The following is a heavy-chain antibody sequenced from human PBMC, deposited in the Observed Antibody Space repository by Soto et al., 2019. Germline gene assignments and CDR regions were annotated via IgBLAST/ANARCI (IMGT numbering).Heavy chain of an antibody. Sequence: EASVKVSCKASGYSFTNDDVSCVRQATGQGLEWMGWMNPGSGDTGYAQKFRGRVTMTRDISIATAYMELSSLRSDDTAIYYCARMETFGSLNWFDPWGQGTLVTVSS. J-gene: IGHJ5*02. D-gene: IGHD3-16*01. V-gene: IGHV1-8*01. CDR1: GYSFTNDD. CDR2: MNPGSGDT. CDR3: ARMETFGSLNWFDP.